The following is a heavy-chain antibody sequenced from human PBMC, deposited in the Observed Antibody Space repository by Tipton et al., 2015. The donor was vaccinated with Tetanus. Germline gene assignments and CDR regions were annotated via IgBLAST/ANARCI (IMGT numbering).Heavy chain of an antibody. Sequence: SLRLSCAASGFDFSNYGIHWVRQAPGKGLEWVTMIWYDGSGKYYADSVKGRFTISRDNSKNTLSLQMNSLRAEDTAVYYCGRGGDSGDYASSRGGIDYWGQGTQVTVSS. V-gene: IGHV3-33*01. CDR3: GRGGDSGDYASSRGGIDY. J-gene: IGHJ4*02. CDR1: GFDFSNYG. CDR2: IWYDGSGK. D-gene: IGHD2-2*01.